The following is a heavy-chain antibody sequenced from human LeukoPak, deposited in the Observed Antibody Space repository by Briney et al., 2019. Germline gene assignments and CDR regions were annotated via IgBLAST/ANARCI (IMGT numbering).Heavy chain of an antibody. CDR3: ARGGSPWIQLWSHFDY. J-gene: IGHJ4*02. Sequence: ASVKVSCKASGGTFSDFAISWVRRAPGQGLEWMGWINPNSGSTNYAQKFQGRVTMTRDTSISTAYMELSSLRSDDTAVYYCARGGSPWIQLWSHFDYWGQGTLVTVSS. D-gene: IGHD5-18*01. V-gene: IGHV1-2*02. CDR2: INPNSGST. CDR1: GGTFSDFA.